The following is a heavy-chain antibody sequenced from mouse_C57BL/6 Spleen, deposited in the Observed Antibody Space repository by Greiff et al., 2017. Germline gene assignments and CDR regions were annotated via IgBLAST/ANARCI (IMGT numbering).Heavy chain of an antibody. Sequence: QVQLQQSGPELVTPGASVKISCKASGYAFSSSWINWVKQRPGKGLEWIGRIYPGDGDTNYNGKFKGKATLTADKSSSTAYMQLSSLTSEDSAVYFWERVEVSYYYAMDYWGQGTSVTVSS. J-gene: IGHJ4*01. CDR3: ERVEVSYYYAMDY. CDR1: GYAFSSSW. V-gene: IGHV1-82*01. CDR2: IYPGDGDT. D-gene: IGHD2-12*01.